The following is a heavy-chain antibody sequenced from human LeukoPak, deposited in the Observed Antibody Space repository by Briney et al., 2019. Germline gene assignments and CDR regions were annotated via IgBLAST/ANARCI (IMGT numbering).Heavy chain of an antibody. D-gene: IGHD3-10*01. CDR1: GGSFSGYY. J-gene: IGHJ5*02. V-gene: IGHV4-34*01. CDR3: ARLRWFGVRRGFDP. Sequence: PSETLSLTCAVYGGSFSGYYWSWIRQPPGKGLEWIGEINHSGSTNYNPSLKSRVTISVDTSKNQFSLKLSSVTAADTAVYYCARLRWFGVRRGFDPWGQGTLVTVSS. CDR2: INHSGST.